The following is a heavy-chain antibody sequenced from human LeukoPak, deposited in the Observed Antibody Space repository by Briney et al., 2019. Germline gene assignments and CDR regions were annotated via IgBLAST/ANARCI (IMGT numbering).Heavy chain of an antibody. Sequence: SETLSLTCTVSGGSISSSSDYWGWVRQPPGKGLEWIGSIYYSGSTYYNPSLKSRVTISVDTSKNQFSLKLSSVTAADTAVYSCARHSFSSGWKSFDYWGQGTLVTVSS. V-gene: IGHV4-39*01. CDR1: GGSISSSSDY. CDR2: IYYSGST. D-gene: IGHD6-19*01. J-gene: IGHJ4*02. CDR3: ARHSFSSGWKSFDY.